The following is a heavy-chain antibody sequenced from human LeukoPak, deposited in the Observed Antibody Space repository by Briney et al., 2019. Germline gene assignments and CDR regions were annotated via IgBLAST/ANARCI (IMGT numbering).Heavy chain of an antibody. J-gene: IGHJ4*02. Sequence: GGSLRLSCAASGFTFSTNRMHWVRQAPGKGLVWVSRINSDGSITNYADSVKGRFTISRDNARNTLYLQMNSLRAEDTAVYYCARGPRYGSSGRYRSGFYYFDNWGQGSLVTVSS. CDR1: GFTFSTNR. CDR3: ARGPRYGSSGRYRSGFYYFDN. V-gene: IGHV3-74*01. D-gene: IGHD6-19*01. CDR2: INSDGSIT.